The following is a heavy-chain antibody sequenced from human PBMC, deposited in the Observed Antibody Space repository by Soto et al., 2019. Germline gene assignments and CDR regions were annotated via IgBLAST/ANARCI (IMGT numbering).Heavy chain of an antibody. CDR2: ISGSGGST. J-gene: IGHJ3*02. CDR1: GFTFSTYA. Sequence: EVQLLESGGGLVQPGGSLRLSCAASGFTFSTYAMSWVRQAPGKGLVWVSAISGSGGSTFYADSVKGRFTISRDNSMNTLYLQMNSLRTGDTAVYYCAHPRGFGVFDAYDIWGLGTMVTVSS. D-gene: IGHD3-10*01. V-gene: IGHV3-23*01. CDR3: AHPRGFGVFDAYDI.